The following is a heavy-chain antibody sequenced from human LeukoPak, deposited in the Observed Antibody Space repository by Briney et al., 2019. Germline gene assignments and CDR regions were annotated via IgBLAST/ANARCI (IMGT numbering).Heavy chain of an antibody. CDR3: ARDISSGWYDY. D-gene: IGHD6-19*01. V-gene: IGHV3-7*03. CDR1: GFTFSSYW. Sequence: GGSLRLSCAASGFTFSSYWMSWVRQAPGKGLEWVANIKQDGSEKYYVDSVKGRSTISRDNAKNSLYLQMNSLRAEDTAVYYCARDISSGWYDYWGQGTLVTVSS. J-gene: IGHJ4*02. CDR2: IKQDGSEK.